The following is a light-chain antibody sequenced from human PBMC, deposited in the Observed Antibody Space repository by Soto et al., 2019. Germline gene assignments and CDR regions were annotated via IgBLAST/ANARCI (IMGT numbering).Light chain of an antibody. CDR3: QHST. J-gene: IGKJ5*01. CDR2: GAS. V-gene: IGKV3-11*01. CDR1: QSVSSY. Sequence: EIVLTQSPATLSLSPGERATLSCRASQSVSSYLAWYQQKPGQAPRLLIYGASTRATGVPPRFSGSGSGTEFTLTISRLEPEDSAVYYCQHSTFGQGTRLEIK.